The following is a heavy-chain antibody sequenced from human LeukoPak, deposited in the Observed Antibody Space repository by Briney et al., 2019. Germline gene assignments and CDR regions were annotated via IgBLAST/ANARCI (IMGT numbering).Heavy chain of an antibody. CDR1: GFTFSSYA. Sequence: GGSLRLSCAASGFTFSSYAMSWVRQAPGKGLEWVSAISGSGGSTYYADSVKGRFTISRDNSKNTLYLQMNSLRAEDTAVYYCAKDGYDFWSGGPDYWGQGTLVTVSS. J-gene: IGHJ4*02. V-gene: IGHV3-23*01. CDR2: ISGSGGST. D-gene: IGHD3-3*01. CDR3: AKDGYDFWSGGPDY.